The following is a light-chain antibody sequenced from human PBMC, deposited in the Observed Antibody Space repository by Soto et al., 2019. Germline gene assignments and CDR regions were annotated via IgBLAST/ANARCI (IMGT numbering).Light chain of an antibody. J-gene: IGLJ3*02. Sequence: QSALTQPPSASGSRGQSVTISCTGTSVDINYVSWFQQHPGKAPKLIICEGTKRPSGVPDRFSGSTSGNTASLTVSGLQDDDEADYYCSSYAGRDIWVFGGGTKVTVL. CDR2: EGT. CDR3: SSYAGRDIWV. V-gene: IGLV2-8*01. CDR1: SVDINY.